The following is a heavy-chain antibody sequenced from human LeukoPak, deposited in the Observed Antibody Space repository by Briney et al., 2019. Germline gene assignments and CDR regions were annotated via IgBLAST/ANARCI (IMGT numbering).Heavy chain of an antibody. Sequence: PGRSLRLSCAASGFTFSSYAMHWVRQAPGKGLEWVAVISYDGSNKYYADSVKGRFTISRDNSKNTLYLQMNSLRAEDTAVYYCARDRGGYYYGWVFDYWGQGTLVTVSS. J-gene: IGHJ4*02. CDR2: ISYDGSNK. CDR1: GFTFSSYA. V-gene: IGHV3-30*04. CDR3: ARDRGGYYYGWVFDY. D-gene: IGHD3-22*01.